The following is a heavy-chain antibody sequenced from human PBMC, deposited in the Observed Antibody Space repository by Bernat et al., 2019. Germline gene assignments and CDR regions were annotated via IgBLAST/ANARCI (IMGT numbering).Heavy chain of an antibody. CDR3: ARGYSSSSGVFDI. J-gene: IGHJ3*02. V-gene: IGHV3-33*01. CDR2: IWYDESNK. CDR1: GFTFSSYG. D-gene: IGHD6-6*01. Sequence: QVQLVESGGGVVQPGRSLRLSCAASGFTFSSYGMHWVRQAPGKGLEWVAVIWYDESNKYYADSVKGRFTISRDNSKNTLYLEMNSLRAEDTAVYYCARGYSSSSGVFDIWGQGTVVTVSS.